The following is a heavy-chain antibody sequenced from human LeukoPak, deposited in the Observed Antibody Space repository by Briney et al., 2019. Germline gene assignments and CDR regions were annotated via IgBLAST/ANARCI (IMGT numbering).Heavy chain of an antibody. CDR2: IYGTGTI. CDR1: GGSISSYY. V-gene: IGHV4-4*07. D-gene: IGHD2/OR15-2a*01. Sequence: SETLSLTCTVSGGSISSYYWSWIRQPAGKGLEWIGRIYGTGTITYNPSLQSRVTMSVDTSKNEFSLKMSSVTAADTAVYYCARGRFVYAYYFDYWGQGTLVTVSS. CDR3: ARGRFVYAYYFDY. J-gene: IGHJ4*02.